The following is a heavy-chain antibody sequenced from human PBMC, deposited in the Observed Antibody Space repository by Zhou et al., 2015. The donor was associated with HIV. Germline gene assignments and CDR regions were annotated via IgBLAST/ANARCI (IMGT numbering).Heavy chain of an antibody. V-gene: IGHV3-9*01. CDR1: GFKFDNFA. Sequence: EVNLLQSGGGVVQPGRSLRLSCLVSGFKFDNFAMHWVRQVPGKGLEWISGINWGGDKSAYADSVRGRFIVSRDSANNSLYLQMNSLRPEDTALYYCGKDGAIGSSPGYYFDSWGQGTLVSVSS. J-gene: IGHJ4*02. D-gene: IGHD6-13*01. CDR3: GKDGAIGSSPGYYFDS. CDR2: INWGGDKS.